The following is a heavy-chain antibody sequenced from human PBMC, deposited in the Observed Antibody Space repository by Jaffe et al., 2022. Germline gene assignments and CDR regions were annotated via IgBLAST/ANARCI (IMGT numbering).Heavy chain of an antibody. D-gene: IGHD6-19*01. CDR2: ISWNSGSI. CDR3: AKDTSGYSSGWYPPDFDY. CDR1: GFTFDDYA. J-gene: IGHJ4*02. V-gene: IGHV3-9*01. Sequence: EVQLVESGGGLVQPGRSLRLSCAASGFTFDDYAMHWVRQAPGKGLEWVSGISWNSGSIGYADSVKGRFTISRDNAKNSLYLQMNSLRAEDTALYYCAKDTSGYSSGWYPPDFDYWGQGTLVTVSS.